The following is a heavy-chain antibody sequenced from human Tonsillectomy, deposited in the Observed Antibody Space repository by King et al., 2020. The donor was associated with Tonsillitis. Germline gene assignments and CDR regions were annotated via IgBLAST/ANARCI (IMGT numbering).Heavy chain of an antibody. D-gene: IGHD4-17*01. Sequence: VQLVQSGAEVKKPGASVKVSCKASGYSFTSYGISWVRQAPGQGLEWMGWISAYNGNTNYAQKLQGRVTMTTDTSTSPANMELRSLRSDDTAVYYCARLDYGDDYFDYWGQGTLVTVSS. CDR2: ISAYNGNT. CDR1: GYSFTSYG. J-gene: IGHJ4*02. V-gene: IGHV1-18*01. CDR3: ARLDYGDDYFDY.